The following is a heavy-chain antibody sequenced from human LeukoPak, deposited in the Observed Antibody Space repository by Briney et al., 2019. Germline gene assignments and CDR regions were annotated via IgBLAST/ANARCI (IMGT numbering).Heavy chain of an antibody. CDR3: ARDPTGTTEFS. D-gene: IGHD1-7*01. CDR2: ISSSSSYI. Sequence: GGSLRLSCAASGFTFSSYSMNWVRQAPGKGLEWVSSISSSSSYIYYADSVKGRFTISRDNAKNSLYLQMDSLRAEDTAVYYCARDPTGTTEFSWGQGTLVTVSS. J-gene: IGHJ4*02. V-gene: IGHV3-21*01. CDR1: GFTFSSYS.